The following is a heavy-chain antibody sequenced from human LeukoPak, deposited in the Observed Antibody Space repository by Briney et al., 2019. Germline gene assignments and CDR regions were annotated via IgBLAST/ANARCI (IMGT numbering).Heavy chain of an antibody. CDR1: GFTFNSCG. Sequence: PGGSLRLSCAASGFTFNSCGMHWVRQAPGKGLEWVAVISSDGSNKYYADSVKGRFTISRDNSKNTLSLQMNSLRTEDTAVFYCAKGSGGSGSFYNHFDCWGQGTLVTVSS. V-gene: IGHV3-30*18. CDR3: AKGSGGSGSFYNHFDC. D-gene: IGHD3-10*01. CDR2: ISSDGSNK. J-gene: IGHJ4*02.